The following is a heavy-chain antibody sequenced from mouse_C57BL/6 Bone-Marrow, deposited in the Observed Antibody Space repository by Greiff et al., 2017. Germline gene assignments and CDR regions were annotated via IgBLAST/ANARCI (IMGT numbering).Heavy chain of an antibody. V-gene: IGHV5-6*01. J-gene: IGHJ2*01. CDR2: ISSGGSYT. Sequence: EVQVVESGGDLVKPGGSLKLSCAASGFTFSSYGMSWVRQTPDTRLEWVATISSGGSYTYYPDSVKGRFTISRDKAKNTLYLQMCSLKSGDTAMYYCASEGFDYWGQGTTLTVSS. CDR1: GFTFSSYG. CDR3: ASEGFDY.